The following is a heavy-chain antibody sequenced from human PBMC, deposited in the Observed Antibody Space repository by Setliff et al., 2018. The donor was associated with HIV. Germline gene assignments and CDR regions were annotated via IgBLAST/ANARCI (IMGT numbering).Heavy chain of an antibody. CDR3: VRPLVIAFDTSDI. CDR2: IYPDDSDT. Sequence: GESLKISCKGSRYSFASYWIGWVRQMPGKGLEWMGVIYPDDSDTRYSPSFQGQVTISAGKSINNAYLQWRSLKASDTAIYYCVRPLVIAFDTSDIWGQGRMVTVSS. J-gene: IGHJ3*02. CDR1: RYSFASYW. V-gene: IGHV5-51*01. D-gene: IGHD3-9*01.